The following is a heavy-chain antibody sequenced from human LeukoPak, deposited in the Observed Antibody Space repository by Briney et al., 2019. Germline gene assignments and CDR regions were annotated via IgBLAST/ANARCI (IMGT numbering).Heavy chain of an antibody. CDR2: ISSSSSYI. CDR3: ARASPGDN. CDR1: GFTVSVNY. Sequence: PGGSLRLSCEASGFTVSVNYVSWVRQAPGEGLEWVSSISSSSSYIYYADSVKGRFTISRDNAKNSLYLQMNSLRAEDTAVYYCARASPGDNWGQGTLVTVSS. V-gene: IGHV3-21*01. J-gene: IGHJ4*02.